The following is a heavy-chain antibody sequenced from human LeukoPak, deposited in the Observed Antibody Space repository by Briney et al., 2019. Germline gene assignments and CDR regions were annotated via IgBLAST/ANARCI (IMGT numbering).Heavy chain of an antibody. V-gene: IGHV1-3*01. CDR1: GYTFTSYA. CDR2: INAGSGNT. D-gene: IGHD6-13*01. Sequence: ASVKFSCKASGYTFTSYAMHWVRQAPGQRLEWIGWINAGSGNTKYSQNFQGRVTITSDTSASTAYMELSSLRSEDMAVYYCARDHGSSKEDDAFDIWGQGTMVTVSS. CDR3: ARDHGSSKEDDAFDI. J-gene: IGHJ3*02.